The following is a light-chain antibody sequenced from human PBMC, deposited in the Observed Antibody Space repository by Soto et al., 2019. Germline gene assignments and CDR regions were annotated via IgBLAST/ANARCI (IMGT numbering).Light chain of an antibody. CDR3: QQYNEWPSWT. V-gene: IGKV3-20*01. CDR1: QSVTSTY. CDR2: GTS. Sequence: EIVLTQSPGSLSLSPGERATLSCRASQSVTSTYLAWYQQRPGQAPRLLIFGTSSRATGIPDRFSGSGSGTEFTLTISSLQSEDFAVYYCQQYNEWPSWTFGQGTKVDIK. J-gene: IGKJ1*01.